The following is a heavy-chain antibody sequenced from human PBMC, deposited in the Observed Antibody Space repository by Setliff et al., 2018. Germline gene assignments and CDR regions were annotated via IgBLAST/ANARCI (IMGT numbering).Heavy chain of an antibody. V-gene: IGHV4-39*01. J-gene: IGHJ4*02. Sequence: SETLSLTCTVSGASLSSGTYYWGWIRQPPGKGLEWIGRIYYRGDTYYNASLKGRLTVSVDTAQNQFSLRLTSVTAADTAVYYCARTGTYGYFDYWGQGALVTVSS. CDR1: GASLSSGTYY. CDR3: ARTGTYGYFDY. CDR2: IYYRGDT. D-gene: IGHD1-1*01.